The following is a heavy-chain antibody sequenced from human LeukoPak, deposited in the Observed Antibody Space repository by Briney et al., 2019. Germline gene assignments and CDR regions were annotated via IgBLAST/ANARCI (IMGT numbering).Heavy chain of an antibody. CDR1: GGSISSYY. CDR2: IYITGST. J-gene: IGHJ3*01. V-gene: IGHV4-59*13. D-gene: IGHD1-26*01. CDR3: ARVRIGETSYDASDV. Sequence: SETLSLTCTVSGGSISSYYWTWIRQPPGKGLEWIGDIYITGSTNYNPYLKRRITMSVDTSKNQFSLRLSSVTAADTAVYYCARVRIGETSYDASDVWGLGTMVTVSS.